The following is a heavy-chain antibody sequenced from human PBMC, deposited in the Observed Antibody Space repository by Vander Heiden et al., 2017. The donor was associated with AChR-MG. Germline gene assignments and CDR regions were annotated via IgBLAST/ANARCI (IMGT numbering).Heavy chain of an antibody. CDR1: GFTFSSYA. D-gene: IGHD4-17*01. J-gene: IGHJ3*02. Sequence: EVQLLESGGGLVQPGGSLRLSGAAPGFTFSSYAMSWVRQDPGKGLEWVSAISGSGGSTYYADSVKGRFTISRDNSKNTLYLQMNSLRAEDTAVYYCAKVGTTAEDAFDIWGQGTMVTVSS. CDR3: AKVGTTAEDAFDI. V-gene: IGHV3-23*01. CDR2: ISGSGGST.